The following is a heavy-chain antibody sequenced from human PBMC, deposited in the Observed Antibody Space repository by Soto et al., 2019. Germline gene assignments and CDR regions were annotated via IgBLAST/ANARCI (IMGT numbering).Heavy chain of an antibody. Sequence: GGSLRLSCAVSGFNFDSYGMHWVRQAPGKGLEWVAVISYDGSHKASADSVKGRFAISRDNSKNILFLQMNSLRVEDTAVYYWAKDLVKTSSWPADWGQGTLVTVSS. J-gene: IGHJ4*02. CDR3: AKDLVKTSSWPAD. D-gene: IGHD6-19*01. CDR1: GFNFDSYG. V-gene: IGHV3-30*18. CDR2: ISYDGSHK.